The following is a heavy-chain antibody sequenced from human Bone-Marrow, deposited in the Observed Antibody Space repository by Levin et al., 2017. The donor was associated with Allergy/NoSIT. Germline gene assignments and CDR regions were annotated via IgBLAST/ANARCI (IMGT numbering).Heavy chain of an antibody. D-gene: IGHD3-22*01. Sequence: GESLKISCAASGFTFSSYGMHWVRQAPGKGLEWVAVISYDGSNKYYADSVKGRFTISRDNSKNTLYLQMNSLRAEDTAVYYCAKSTGSSGSPDYWGQGTLVTVSS. CDR3: AKSTGSSGSPDY. CDR2: ISYDGSNK. J-gene: IGHJ4*02. CDR1: GFTFSSYG. V-gene: IGHV3-30*18.